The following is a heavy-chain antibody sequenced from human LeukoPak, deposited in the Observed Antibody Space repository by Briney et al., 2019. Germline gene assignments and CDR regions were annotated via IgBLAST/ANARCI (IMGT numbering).Heavy chain of an antibody. CDR1: GYSFTTYW. J-gene: IGHJ4*02. CDR2: IYPGDSDT. CDR3: ARVVGLGGFDY. V-gene: IGHV5-51*01. D-gene: IGHD1-26*01. Sequence: GESLKISCKASGYSFTTYWIAWVRQMPGKGLEWMGIIYPGDSDTRYSPSFQGQVTVSADKSISTAYLQWSSLKAPDSAMYYCARVVGLGGFDYWGQGTLVTVSS.